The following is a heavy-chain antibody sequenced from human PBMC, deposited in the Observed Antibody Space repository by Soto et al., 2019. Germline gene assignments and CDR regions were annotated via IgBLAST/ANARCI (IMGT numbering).Heavy chain of an antibody. V-gene: IGHV3-66*01. J-gene: IGHJ3*02. CDR2: IYSGSSA. D-gene: IGHD2-21*02. CDR1: GFSVNDYY. Sequence: EVQVVESGGDLVQPGGSLRLSCAGSGFSVNDYYMSWVRQAPGKGLEWLSVIYSGSSAYYADSVRGRFTISRDNSKNTVYLQMNSLRAEDTAVYYCAREAQIGDSRRLDDSNIWGQGTMVTVSS. CDR3: AREAQIGDSRRLDDSNI.